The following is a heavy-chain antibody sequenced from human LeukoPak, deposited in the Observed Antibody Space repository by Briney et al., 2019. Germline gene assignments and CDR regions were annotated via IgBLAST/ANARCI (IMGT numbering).Heavy chain of an antibody. Sequence: SETLSLTCSVSGYSIISYYWSWIRQPPGKGLEWIGDISYRGSTNYNPSLKSRVTISVATSKTHFSLRLTSVTAADTAVYYCARHAYGDYVAAVDNWGQGTLVTVSS. D-gene: IGHD4-17*01. V-gene: IGHV4-59*01. J-gene: IGHJ4*02. CDR2: ISYRGST. CDR1: GYSIISYY. CDR3: ARHAYGDYVAAVDN.